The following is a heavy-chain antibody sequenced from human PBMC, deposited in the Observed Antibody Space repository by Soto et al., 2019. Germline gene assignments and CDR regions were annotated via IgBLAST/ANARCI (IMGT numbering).Heavy chain of an antibody. Sequence: SETLSLTCTVSGGSTSSGDYYWSWIRQPPGKGLEWIGYIYYSGSTYYNPSLKSRVTISVDTSKNQFSLKLSSVTAADTAVYYCARAVGDYVKIWGQGTLVTVSS. V-gene: IGHV4-30-4*01. CDR1: GGSTSSGDYY. D-gene: IGHD4-17*01. CDR2: IYYSGST. CDR3: ARAVGDYVKI. J-gene: IGHJ4*02.